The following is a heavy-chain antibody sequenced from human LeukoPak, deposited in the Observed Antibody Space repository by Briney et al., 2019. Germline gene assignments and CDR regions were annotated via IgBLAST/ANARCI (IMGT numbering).Heavy chain of an antibody. Sequence: GGSLRLSCAASGFTFSSYEMNWVRQAPGKGLEWVSYISSSGSTIYYADSVKGRFTISRDNAKNSLYLQMNSLRAEDTAVYYCASGQWLRGYNFSYWGQGTLVTVSS. CDR1: GFTFSSYE. CDR3: ASGQWLRGYNFSY. D-gene: IGHD5-24*01. V-gene: IGHV3-48*03. J-gene: IGHJ4*02. CDR2: ISSSGSTI.